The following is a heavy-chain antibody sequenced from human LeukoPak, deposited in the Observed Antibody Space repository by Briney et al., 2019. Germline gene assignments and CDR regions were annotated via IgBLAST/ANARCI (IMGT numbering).Heavy chain of an antibody. V-gene: IGHV1-2*02. D-gene: IGHD5-24*01. J-gene: IGHJ4*02. CDR2: INPNSGST. Sequence: GASVKVSCKSSGYTFIGYYIHWVRQAPGQGLEWMGWINPNSGSTNYAQKFQGRVTMTMDASISTAHMELRRLRSDDTAVYYCVRFVGYILLTLDSWGQGTLVTVSS. CDR1: GYTFIGYY. CDR3: VRFVGYILLTLDS.